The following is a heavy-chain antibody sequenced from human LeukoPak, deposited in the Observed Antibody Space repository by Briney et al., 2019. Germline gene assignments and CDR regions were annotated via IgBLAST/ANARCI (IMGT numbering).Heavy chain of an antibody. CDR1: GGSISSYY. V-gene: IGHV4-59*12. CDR2: IYHSGST. J-gene: IGHJ6*02. CDR3: AREGGSYDILAGYPTTDYYYGMDV. D-gene: IGHD3-9*01. Sequence: SETLSLTCTVSGGSISSYYWSWIRQPPGKGLEWIGYIYHSGSTYYNPSLKSRVTISVDRSKNQFSLKLSSVTAADTAVYYCAREGGSYDILAGYPTTDYYYGMDVWGQGTTVTVSS.